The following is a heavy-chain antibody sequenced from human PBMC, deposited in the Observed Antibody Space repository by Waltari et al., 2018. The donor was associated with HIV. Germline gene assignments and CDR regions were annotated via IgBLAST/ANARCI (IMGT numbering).Heavy chain of an antibody. CDR2: INGADGDA. CDR1: GFILSDHY. CDR3: ARAGLGGLIQDFDL. D-gene: IGHD1-26*01. J-gene: IGHJ4*02. Sequence: QVQLIQPEFQMGKPGASVRLSCQDSGFILSDHYLHWVRPGPPQRLDWMAIINGADGDASSAQKFQARVTLTRDLFTGTIHLDLMSLRSEDTAVYFCARAGLGGLIQDFDLWGRGT. V-gene: IGHV1-46*01.